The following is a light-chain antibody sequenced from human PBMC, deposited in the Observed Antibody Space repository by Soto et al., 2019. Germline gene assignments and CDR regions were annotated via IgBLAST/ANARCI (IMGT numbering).Light chain of an antibody. J-gene: IGLJ1*01. CDR1: SSDVGGYNY. V-gene: IGLV2-8*01. CDR2: EVN. CDR3: SSYGGSYNNV. Sequence: QSALTQPPSASGSPGQSVTISCTGTSSDVGGYNYVSWYQQHPGKAPKLIIYEVNKRPSGVPDRFSGSKSGNTASLTVSGIQAEDEADYYCSSYGGSYNNVFGTGTKLTVL.